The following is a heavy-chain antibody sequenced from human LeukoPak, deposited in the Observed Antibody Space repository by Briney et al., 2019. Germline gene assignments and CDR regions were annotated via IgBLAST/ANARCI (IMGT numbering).Heavy chain of an antibody. V-gene: IGHV1-46*01. Sequence: ASVKVSCKASGYTFTSYYIHWVRQAPGQGLEWMGIINPSGGSTSYAQKFQGRVTMTRDTSISTAYMELSRLRSDDTAVYYCARGYYYDSSGYYYGMDVWGQGTTVTVSS. D-gene: IGHD3-22*01. CDR2: INPSGGST. CDR1: GYTFTSYY. J-gene: IGHJ6*02. CDR3: ARGYYYDSSGYYYGMDV.